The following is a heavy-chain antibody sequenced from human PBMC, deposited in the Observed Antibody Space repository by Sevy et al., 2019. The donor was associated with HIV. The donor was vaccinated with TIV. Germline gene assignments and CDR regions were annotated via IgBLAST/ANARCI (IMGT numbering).Heavy chain of an antibody. J-gene: IGHJ4*01. Sequence: GGSLRLSCVASGFTFSSYSMKWVRQAPGKGLEWVSYISSSSDSSRTLYYADSVKGRFSISRDNAKNSVHLQMTSLRVEDTAVYYCARPDLSGWYFDFWGHGTLVTVSS. CDR1: GFTFSSYS. V-gene: IGHV3-48*01. CDR2: ISSSSDSSRTL. CDR3: ARPDLSGWYFDF. D-gene: IGHD6-19*01.